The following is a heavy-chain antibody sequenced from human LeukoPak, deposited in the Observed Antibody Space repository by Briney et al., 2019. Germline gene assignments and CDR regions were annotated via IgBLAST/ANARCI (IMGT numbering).Heavy chain of an antibody. V-gene: IGHV4-34*08. CDR3: ELLGVTPRRREAFDI. J-gene: IGHJ3*02. Sequence: MPGGSLRLSCAASGFTFSNAWMNWVRQAPGKGLEWIGEINHSGSTNYNPSLKSRVTISVDTSKNQFSLKLSSVTAADTAVYYCELLGVTPRRREAFDIWGQGTMVTVSS. CDR1: GFTFSNAW. CDR2: INHSGST. D-gene: IGHD3-16*01.